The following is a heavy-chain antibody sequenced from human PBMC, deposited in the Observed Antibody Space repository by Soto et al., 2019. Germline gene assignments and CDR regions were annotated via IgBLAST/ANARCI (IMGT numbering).Heavy chain of an antibody. J-gene: IGHJ6*03. Sequence: QVQLVESGGGLVKPGGSLRLSCAASGFTFSDYYMSWIRQAPGKGLEWVSYISSSGSTIYYADSVKGRFTISRDNGKNSLYLQMKSLRAEDTAVYYCARYGLRPFYYYYYYYMDVWGKGTTVTVSS. CDR3: ARYGLRPFYYYYYYYMDV. CDR2: ISSSGSTI. V-gene: IGHV3-11*01. CDR1: GFTFSDYY. D-gene: IGHD4-17*01.